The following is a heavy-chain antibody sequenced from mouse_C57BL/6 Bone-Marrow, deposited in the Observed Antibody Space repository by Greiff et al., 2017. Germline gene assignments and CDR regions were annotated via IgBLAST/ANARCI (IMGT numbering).Heavy chain of an antibody. CDR1: GFTFSSYA. Sequence: EVKLVESGGGLVKPGGSLKLSCAASGFTFSSYAMSWVRQTPEKRLEWVATISDGGSYTYYPDNVKGRFTISRDNAKNNLYLQMSHLKSEDTAMYYCARVPDYDGFAYWGQGTLVTVSA. D-gene: IGHD2-4*01. CDR2: ISDGGSYT. CDR3: ARVPDYDGFAY. V-gene: IGHV5-4*03. J-gene: IGHJ3*01.